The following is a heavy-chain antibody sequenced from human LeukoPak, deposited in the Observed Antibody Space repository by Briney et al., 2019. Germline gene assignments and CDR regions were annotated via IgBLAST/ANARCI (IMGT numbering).Heavy chain of an antibody. V-gene: IGHV1-2*02. CDR3: ARTGPTVTTIDY. J-gene: IGHJ4*02. CDR1: GYTFTGYY. CDR2: INPNSGGT. Sequence: ASVKVPCKASGYTFTGYYMHWVRQAPGQGLEWMGWINPNSGGTNYAQKFQGRVTMTRDTSISTAYMELSRLRSDDTAVYYCARTGPTVTTIDYWGQGTLVTVSS. D-gene: IGHD4-11*01.